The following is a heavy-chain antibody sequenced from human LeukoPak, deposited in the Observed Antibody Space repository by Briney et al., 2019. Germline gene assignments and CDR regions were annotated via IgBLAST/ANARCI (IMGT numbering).Heavy chain of an antibody. J-gene: IGHJ6*04. CDR2: FDPEDGET. CDR3: ATGLRYSYYYGMDV. CDR1: GYTLTELS. D-gene: IGHD4-17*01. V-gene: IGHV1-24*01. Sequence: EASVKVSCKVSGYTLTELSMHWVRQAPGKGLEWMGGFDPEDGETIYAQKFQGRVTMTDDTSTDTAYMELSSLRSEDTAVYYCATGLRYSYYYGMDVWGKGTTVTVSS.